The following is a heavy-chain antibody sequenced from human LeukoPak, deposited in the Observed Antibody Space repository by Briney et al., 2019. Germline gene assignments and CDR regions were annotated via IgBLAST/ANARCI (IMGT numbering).Heavy chain of an antibody. J-gene: IGHJ3*02. CDR2: ISSSGSTI. CDR1: GFTFSSYE. CDR3: ARDSSGGSWIDAFDI. D-gene: IGHD2-15*01. Sequence: GGSLILSCAASGFTFSSYEMNWVRQAPGKGLEWVSYISSSGSTIYYADSVKGRFTISRDNAKNSLYLQMNSLRAEDTAVYYCARDSSGGSWIDAFDIWGQGTMVTVSS. V-gene: IGHV3-48*03.